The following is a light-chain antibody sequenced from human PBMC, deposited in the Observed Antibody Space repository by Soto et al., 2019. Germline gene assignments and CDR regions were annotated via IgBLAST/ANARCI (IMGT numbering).Light chain of an antibody. CDR3: QEYTSAT. CDR2: DAS. CDR1: QSISDW. J-gene: IGKJ2*01. V-gene: IGKV1-5*01. Sequence: DIQMTQSPSTLSASVGDRVTITCRAGQSISDWLAWYQQIPGKAPKLLIFDASTLQSGVPSRFSGSGSGTEFTLTSSSLQPDAFGTYYCQEYTSATFGRGTRLEIK.